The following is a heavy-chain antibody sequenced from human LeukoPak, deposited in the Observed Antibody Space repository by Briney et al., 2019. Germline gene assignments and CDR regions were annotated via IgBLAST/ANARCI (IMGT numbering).Heavy chain of an antibody. CDR1: GFTFTSYA. D-gene: IGHD6-13*01. Sequence: GGSLRLSCAASGFTFTSYAMSWVRQAPGKGLDWVSALSGSGGSTYYADSVKGRFTISRDNAKNSLYPQMNSLRAEDTAVYYCARSIAKIAAAGTITCYLDYWGQGTLVTLSS. V-gene: IGHV3-23*01. CDR2: LSGSGGST. CDR3: ARSIAKIAAAGTITCYLDY. J-gene: IGHJ4*02.